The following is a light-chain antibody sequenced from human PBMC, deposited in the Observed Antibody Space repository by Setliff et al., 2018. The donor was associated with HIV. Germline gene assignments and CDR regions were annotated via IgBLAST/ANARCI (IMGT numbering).Light chain of an antibody. CDR2: RVS. Sequence: ALTQPAAVSGSPGQSTTISCTGTSSDIGGYNYVSWYQQYPGKAPKFIIYRVSDRPSVISNGFSGSKSGNTASLTISGLQAEDEGDYYCSSYTSSDTYVFGTGTKGTVL. V-gene: IGLV2-14*01. CDR1: SSDIGGYNY. CDR3: SSYTSSDTYV. J-gene: IGLJ1*01.